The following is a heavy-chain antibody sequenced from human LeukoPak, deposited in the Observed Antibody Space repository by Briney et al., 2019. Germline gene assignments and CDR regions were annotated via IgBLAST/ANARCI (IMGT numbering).Heavy chain of an antibody. V-gene: IGHV5-51*01. J-gene: IGHJ4*02. D-gene: IGHD6-13*01. CDR2: IYPGDSDT. CDR3: ASFGIAAAEENNTDY. CDR1: GYSFTSYW. Sequence: PGESLKISCKGSGYSFTSYWIGWVRQMPGKGLEWMGIIYPGDSDTRYSPSFQGQVTISADKSISTAYLQWSSLKASDTAMYYCASFGIAAAEENNTDYWGQGTLVTVSS.